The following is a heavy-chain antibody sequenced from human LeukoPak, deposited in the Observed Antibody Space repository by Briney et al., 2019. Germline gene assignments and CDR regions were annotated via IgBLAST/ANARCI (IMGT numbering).Heavy chain of an antibody. CDR1: GFTFSSYA. V-gene: IGHV3-23*01. CDR2: ISGSGGST. D-gene: IGHD2-15*01. CDR3: AKVVPGGRYYYYYYGMDV. Sequence: GGSLRLSCAASGFTFSSYAMSWVRQAPGKGLEWVSAISGSGGSTYYADSVKGRFTISRDNSKNTLYLQTNSLRAEDTAVYYCAKVVPGGRYYYYYYGMDVWGQGTTVTVSS. J-gene: IGHJ6*02.